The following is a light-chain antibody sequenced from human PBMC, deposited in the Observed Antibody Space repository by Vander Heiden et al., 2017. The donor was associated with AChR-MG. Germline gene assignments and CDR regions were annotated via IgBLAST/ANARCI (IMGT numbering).Light chain of an antibody. CDR1: NIGSTN. Sequence: SYELTQPLSVSVALGQTASIICGGNNIGSTNAHWYKQKPGQAPVWVIYRDNNRPSGIPERFSGSNSGNTATLTISRAQAEDEADYYCQVWDNNKAVCGGGTKLTVL. J-gene: IGLJ3*02. CDR2: RDN. CDR3: QVWDNNKAV. V-gene: IGLV3-9*01.